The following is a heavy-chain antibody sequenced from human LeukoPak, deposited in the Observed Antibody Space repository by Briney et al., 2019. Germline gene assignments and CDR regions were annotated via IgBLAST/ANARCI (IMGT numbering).Heavy chain of an antibody. J-gene: IGHJ6*03. V-gene: IGHV4-38-2*02. CDR2: IYYSGST. Sequence: SETLSLTCTVSGYSISSGYYWGWIRQPPGKGLEWIGSIYYSGSTYYNPSLKSRVTISVDTSKNQFSLKLSSVTAADTAVYYCARQGRVEMATITHYYYYMDVWGKGTTVTISS. CDR3: ARQGRVEMATITHYYYYMDV. CDR1: GYSISSGYY. D-gene: IGHD5-24*01.